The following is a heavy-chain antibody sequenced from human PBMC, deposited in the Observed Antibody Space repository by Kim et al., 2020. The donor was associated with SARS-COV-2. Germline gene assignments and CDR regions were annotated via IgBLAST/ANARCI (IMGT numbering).Heavy chain of an antibody. J-gene: IGHJ4*02. V-gene: IGHV3-30*07. D-gene: IGHD6-19*01. CDR3: ARTTVAGTWGYYFDY. Sequence: DSVKGRFTISRDNSKNTLYLQMNSLRAGDTAVYYCARTTVAGTWGYYFDYWGQGTLVTVSS.